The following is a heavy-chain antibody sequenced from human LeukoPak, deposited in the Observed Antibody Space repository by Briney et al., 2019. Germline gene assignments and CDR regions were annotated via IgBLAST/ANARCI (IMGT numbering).Heavy chain of an antibody. CDR1: GFTFSKYW. CDR3: ATKQWLAPPPDS. V-gene: IGHV3-74*01. D-gene: IGHD6-19*01. J-gene: IGHJ4*02. Sequence: GGSLRLSCAASGFTFSKYWMLWVRHAPGKGLGSVSRINTDGTVTTYADSVKGRFTVSRDNADNTMFLQMNSVRDEDTAVYYCATKQWLAPPPDSWGQGTPVTVSS. CDR2: INTDGTVT.